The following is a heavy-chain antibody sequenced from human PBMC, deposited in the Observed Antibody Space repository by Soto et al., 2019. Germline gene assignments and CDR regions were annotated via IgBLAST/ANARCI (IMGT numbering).Heavy chain of an antibody. CDR3: VRMNAESYSSYYAMDV. V-gene: IGHV2-26*01. Sequence: QVTLRESGPVLVKPTETLTLTCNVSGFSLTTGRMGVSWIRQPPGKALEWLAHIFSDAERSYSRSLQGRLTVSKVGAGSHVVLTMTNMDPVDTGTYCCVRMNAESYSSYYAMDVWGQGTTVTVSS. CDR1: GFSLTTGRMG. J-gene: IGHJ6*02. CDR2: IFSDAER. D-gene: IGHD3-10*01.